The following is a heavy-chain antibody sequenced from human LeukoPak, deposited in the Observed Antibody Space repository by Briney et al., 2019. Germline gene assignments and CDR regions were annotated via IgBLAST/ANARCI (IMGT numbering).Heavy chain of an antibody. V-gene: IGHV3-21*01. D-gene: IGHD6-13*01. CDR1: GFTFTSYY. CDR2: ISSSSSYI. Sequence: GGSLRLSCAASGFTFTSYYMNWVRQAPGKGLEWVSSISSSSSYIYYADSVKGRFTIFRDNAKNSLSLQMNSLRAEDTAVYYCARDSGIAAAGSFDYWGQGTLVTVSS. CDR3: ARDSGIAAAGSFDY. J-gene: IGHJ4*02.